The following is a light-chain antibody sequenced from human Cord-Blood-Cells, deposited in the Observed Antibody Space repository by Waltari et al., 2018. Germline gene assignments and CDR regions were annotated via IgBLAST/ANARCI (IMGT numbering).Light chain of an antibody. CDR2: WAS. Sequence: DIVMTQAPDSLAVYLGERAPNNCKPTQSVLYSSNNKNYLAWYQQKPGQPPKLLIYWASTRESGVPDRFSGSGSGTDFTLTISSLQAEDVAVYYCQQYYSTPYTFGQGTKLEIK. V-gene: IGKV4-1*01. CDR3: QQYYSTPYT. J-gene: IGKJ2*01. CDR1: QSVLYSSNNKNY.